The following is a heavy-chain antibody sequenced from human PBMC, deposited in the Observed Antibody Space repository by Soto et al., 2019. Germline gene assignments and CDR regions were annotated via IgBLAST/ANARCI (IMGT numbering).Heavy chain of an antibody. CDR2: INAGNGNT. Sequence: QVQLVQSGAEVKKPGASVKVSCKASGYTFTSYAMHWVRQAPGQRLEWMGWINAGNGNTKYSQKFQGRVTITRDTSASTAYMELSSLRSEDTAMYYCARGDDFWSGYYLDYWGQGTLVTVSS. CDR3: ARGDDFWSGYYLDY. CDR1: GYTFTSYA. J-gene: IGHJ4*02. D-gene: IGHD3-3*01. V-gene: IGHV1-3*01.